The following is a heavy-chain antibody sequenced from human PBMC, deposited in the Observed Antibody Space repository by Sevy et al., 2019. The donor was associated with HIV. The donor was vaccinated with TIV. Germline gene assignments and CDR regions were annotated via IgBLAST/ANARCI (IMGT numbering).Heavy chain of an antibody. J-gene: IGHJ4*02. CDR1: GFTFSSYG. CDR3: AMNYYDSSGSSFSFDF. CDR2: IWNDGSGK. V-gene: IGHV3-33*03. Sequence: GGSLRLSCAASGFTFSSYGMHWVRQAPGKGLEWVAVIWNDGSGKYYADSVKGRFSIFRDNSKNTLYLQMNSLRAEDTAVYYCAMNYYDSSGSSFSFDFWGQGTLVTVSS. D-gene: IGHD3-22*01.